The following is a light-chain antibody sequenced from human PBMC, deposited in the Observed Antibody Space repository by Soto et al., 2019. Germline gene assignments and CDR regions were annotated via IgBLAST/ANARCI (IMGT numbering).Light chain of an antibody. V-gene: IGKV3-15*01. J-gene: IGKJ1*01. Sequence: EIVMTQSPATLSVSPGERATLSCRASQSVRSNLAWYQQKAGQAPRLLIYGASTRATGIPGRFSGSGSETEFTLTISSLQSEDFAIYYCQQYNNWPRTFGQGTKVEIK. CDR2: GAS. CDR1: QSVRSN. CDR3: QQYNNWPRT.